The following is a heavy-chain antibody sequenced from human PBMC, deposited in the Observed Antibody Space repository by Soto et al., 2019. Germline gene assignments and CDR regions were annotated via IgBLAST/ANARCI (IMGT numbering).Heavy chain of an antibody. CDR3: ARVPLAYCGGDCHANVEFDY. D-gene: IGHD2-21*01. CDR1: GGSFSGYY. Sequence: PSETLSLTCAVYGGSFSGYYWSWIRQPPGKGLEWIGEINHSGSTNYNPSLKSRVTISVDTSKNQFSLKLSSVTAADTAVYYCARVPLAYCGGDCHANVEFDYWGQGTLVTVSS. J-gene: IGHJ4*02. V-gene: IGHV4-34*01. CDR2: INHSGST.